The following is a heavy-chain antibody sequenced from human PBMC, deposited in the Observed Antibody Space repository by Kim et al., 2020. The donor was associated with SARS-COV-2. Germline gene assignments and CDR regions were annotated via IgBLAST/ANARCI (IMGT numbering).Heavy chain of an antibody. J-gene: IGHJ4*01. CDR3: ARRRRVTMIVVVFVGGYY. CDR2: INHSGST. V-gene: IGHV4-34*01. D-gene: IGHD3-22*01. CDR1: GGSFSGYY. Sequence: SKTLSLTCAVYGGSFSGYYWSWIRQHPGKGLEWIGEINHSGSTNYNPSLKSRVTISVDTSKNQFSLKLSSVTAADTAVYYCARRRRVTMIVVVFVGGYY.